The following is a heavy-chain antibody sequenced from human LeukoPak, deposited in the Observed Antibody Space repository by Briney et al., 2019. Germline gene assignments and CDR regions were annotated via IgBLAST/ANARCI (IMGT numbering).Heavy chain of an antibody. Sequence: GGSLRLSCTVSGFTVSSNSMSCVPQAPGKGRECVSFTYSGSTHYSDSVKGRFTISRDNAKNSLYLQMHSLRAEDTAVYYCARDLMGWDLHYFDYWGKGNLVTVSS. V-gene: IGHV3-53*01. J-gene: IGHJ4*02. CDR1: GFTVSSNS. CDR3: ARDLMGWDLHYFDY. CDR2: TYSGST. D-gene: IGHD1-26*01.